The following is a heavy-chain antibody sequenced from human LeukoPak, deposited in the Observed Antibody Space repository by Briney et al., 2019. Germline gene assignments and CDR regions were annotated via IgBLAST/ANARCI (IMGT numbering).Heavy chain of an antibody. CDR3: AKSPRGVTTCTDY. CDR2: ISWNSGSI. CDR1: GFTFDDYA. J-gene: IGHJ4*02. Sequence: GGSLRLSCAASGFTFDDYAMHWVRHAPGKGLEWVSGISWNSGSIGYADSVKGRFTISRDNAKNSLYLQMNSLRAEDTALYYCAKSPRGVTTCTDYWGQGTLVTVSS. V-gene: IGHV3-9*01. D-gene: IGHD4-17*01.